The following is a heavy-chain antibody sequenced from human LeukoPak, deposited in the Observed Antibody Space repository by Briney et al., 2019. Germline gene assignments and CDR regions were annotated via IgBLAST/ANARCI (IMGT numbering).Heavy chain of an antibody. CDR2: IYPSDSDT. J-gene: IGHJ4*02. D-gene: IGHD4-23*01. V-gene: IGHV5-51*01. CDR3: ARPSSGGIDY. CDR1: GSSFTTYW. Sequence: GGSLQISCQGSGSSFTTYWIGWGRQLPGRGLEWMGIIYPSDSDTTYSPSFQGQVTISADRSITTAYLQWSGLKASDTAMYYCARPSSGGIDYWGQGTLVTVSS.